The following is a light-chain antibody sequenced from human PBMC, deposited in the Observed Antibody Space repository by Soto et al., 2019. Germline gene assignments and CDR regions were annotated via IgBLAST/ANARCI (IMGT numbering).Light chain of an antibody. CDR1: QNISSY. CDR3: QQGYSTPGT. V-gene: IGKV1-39*01. J-gene: IGKJ1*01. CDR2: AAS. Sequence: DIQMTQSPSSLSASVGDRVTITCRASQNISSYLNWYQQKPGKAPKLLIYAASSLQSGVPSRFSGSGSGTDFTLTISSLQPEDFATYYCQQGYSTPGTFGQGTKVEIK.